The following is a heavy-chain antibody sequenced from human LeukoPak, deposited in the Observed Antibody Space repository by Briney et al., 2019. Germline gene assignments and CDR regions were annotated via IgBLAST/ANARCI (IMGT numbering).Heavy chain of an antibody. CDR2: IYHSGST. J-gene: IGHJ5*01. CDR1: GYSISSGYY. D-gene: IGHD2-2*02. CDR3: ARIVVPAAILNWFDP. V-gene: IGHV4-38-2*02. Sequence: PSETLSLTCTVSGYSISSGYYWGWIRQPPGKGLEWIGSIYHSGSTYYNPSLKSRVTISVDTSKNQFSLKLSSVTAADTAVYYCARIVVPAAILNWFDPGGQGTLVTVSS.